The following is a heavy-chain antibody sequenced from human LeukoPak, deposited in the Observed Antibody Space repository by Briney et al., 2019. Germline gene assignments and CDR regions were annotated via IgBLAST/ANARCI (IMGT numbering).Heavy chain of an antibody. CDR3: ARGLGLDSRIAERWFDP. CDR2: SNERRGT. Sequence: SSETLSLTCAVSGGSIGDYYWTWIRQPPGKGLEWLGESNERRGTNSNPSLKSRVTISLDTSKNQFSLRLSSVTAADTAVYYCARGLGLDSRIAERWFDPWGQGTLVTVSS. CDR1: GGSIGDYY. D-gene: IGHD6-13*01. J-gene: IGHJ5*02. V-gene: IGHV4-34*01.